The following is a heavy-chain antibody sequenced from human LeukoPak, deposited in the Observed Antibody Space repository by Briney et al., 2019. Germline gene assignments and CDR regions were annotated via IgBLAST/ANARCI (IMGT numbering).Heavy chain of an antibody. J-gene: IGHJ6*03. CDR3: ARGYRWELVGYHYYYMDV. CDR2: ISAYNGNT. Sequence: GASVKVSCKASGYTFTSYGISWVRQAPGQGLEWMGWISAYNGNTNYAQKLQGRVTMTTDTSTSTAYMELSSLRSEDTAVYYCARGYRWELVGYHYYYMDVWGKGTTVTVSS. V-gene: IGHV1-18*01. D-gene: IGHD3-10*01. CDR1: GYTFTSYG.